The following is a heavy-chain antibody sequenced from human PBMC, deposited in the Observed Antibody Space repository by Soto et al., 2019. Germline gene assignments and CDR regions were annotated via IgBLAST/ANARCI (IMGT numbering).Heavy chain of an antibody. CDR2: IYSGGST. D-gene: IGHD3-16*02. CDR1: GFTVSSNY. CDR3: ARGGIMITFWGVIVHDAFDI. V-gene: IGHV3-53*01. Sequence: PGGSLRLSCAASGFTVSSNYMSWVRQAPGKGLEWVSVIYSGGSTYYADSVKGRFTISRDNSKNTLYLQMNSLRAEDTAVYYCARGGIMITFWGVIVHDAFDIWGQGTMVTVSS. J-gene: IGHJ3*02.